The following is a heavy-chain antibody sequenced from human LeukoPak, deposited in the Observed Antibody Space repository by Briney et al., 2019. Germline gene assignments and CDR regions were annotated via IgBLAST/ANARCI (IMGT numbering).Heavy chain of an antibody. CDR1: GGSMNNHY. Sequence: SETLPLTCTVSGGSMNNHYWSWFRRPPGKGLEWIAYVYQTGDTRYNPSLKSRLSISLDISKNQFSLQLRSVTATDTAVYYCARHPFSAPFDYWGQGILVTVSS. J-gene: IGHJ4*02. CDR2: VYQTGDT. D-gene: IGHD6-19*01. V-gene: IGHV4-59*08. CDR3: ARHPFSAPFDY.